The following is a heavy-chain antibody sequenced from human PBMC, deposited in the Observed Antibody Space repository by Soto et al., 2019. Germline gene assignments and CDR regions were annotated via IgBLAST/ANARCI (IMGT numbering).Heavy chain of an antibody. V-gene: IGHV3-33*01. Sequence: GGSLRLSCAASGFTFGNYGMHWVRQAPGKGLEWVAVIWFDGNKQHYADSVKGRFTISRDNSKSTLYVQMTSLRAEDTAVYYCARGLQSLFDYWGQGTLVTVSS. J-gene: IGHJ4*02. CDR3: ARGLQSLFDY. CDR2: IWFDGNKQ. CDR1: GFTFGNYG.